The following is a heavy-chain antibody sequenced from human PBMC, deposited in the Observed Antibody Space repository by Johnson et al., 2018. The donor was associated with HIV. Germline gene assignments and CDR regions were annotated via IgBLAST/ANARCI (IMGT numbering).Heavy chain of an antibody. V-gene: IGHV3-23*01. J-gene: IGHJ3*02. CDR3: AREGGIVAAQGDAFDI. Sequence: RGDKTWYADSEKGRSTIFRDNSNNTVLLQMKSLRAEDSALYYCAREGGIVAAQGDAFDIWGQGTMVTVSS. D-gene: IGHD1-26*01. CDR2: RGDKT.